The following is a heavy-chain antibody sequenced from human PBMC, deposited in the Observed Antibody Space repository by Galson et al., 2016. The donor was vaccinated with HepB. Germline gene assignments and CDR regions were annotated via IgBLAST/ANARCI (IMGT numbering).Heavy chain of an antibody. CDR2: IGPGGGPI. D-gene: IGHD4-17*01. V-gene: IGHV3-21*06. J-gene: IGHJ4*02. CDR3: AADYVEGLLDY. Sequence: SLRLSCATSGFNLRAYSMDWVRQTPGKGLEWVSFIGPGGGPIYYADSVKGRFTISNDYARNSLYLQMNSLRVGDTAVYYCAADYVEGLLDYWGQGILVSVSS. CDR1: GFNLRAYS.